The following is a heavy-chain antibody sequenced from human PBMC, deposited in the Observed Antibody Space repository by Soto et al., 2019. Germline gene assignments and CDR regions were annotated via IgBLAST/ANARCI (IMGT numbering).Heavy chain of an antibody. CDR2: ISSNGGTT. D-gene: IGHD1-7*01. V-gene: IGHV3-64*01. Sequence: EVQLAESWGGMVQPGGSLRLSCVAAGFTVSSYDMHWVRQAPGKGLEYVSSISSNGGTTYYGNSVKGRFTISRDNSKNTLYLQMGSLRAEDMAVYYCVRRVSGNYDYWGQGTLVTVYS. CDR3: VRRVSGNYDY. J-gene: IGHJ4*02. CDR1: GFTVSSYD.